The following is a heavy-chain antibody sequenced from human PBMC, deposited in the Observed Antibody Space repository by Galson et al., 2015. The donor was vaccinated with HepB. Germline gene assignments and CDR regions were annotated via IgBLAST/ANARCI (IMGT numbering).Heavy chain of an antibody. V-gene: IGHV3-48*01. CDR3: AAQSDDFWSGPNDY. Sequence: SLRLSCAASGFTFSNAWMNWVRQAPGRGLEWVSYISSSSSTIYYADSVKGRFTISRDNAKNSLYLQMNSLRAEDTAVYYCAAQSDDFWSGPNDYWGQGTLVTVSS. J-gene: IGHJ4*02. D-gene: IGHD3-3*01. CDR2: ISSSSSTI. CDR1: GFTFSNAW.